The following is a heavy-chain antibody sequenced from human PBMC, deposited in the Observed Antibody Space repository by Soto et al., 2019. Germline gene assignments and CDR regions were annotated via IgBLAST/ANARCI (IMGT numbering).Heavy chain of an antibody. CDR1: GYSFTSYA. J-gene: IGHJ4*01. D-gene: IGHD3-10*01. CDR3: ARTYYYGSESYYSVDY. CDR2: INAGSGST. Sequence: ASVKVSCKASGYSFTSYAIHWVRQAPGQRLEWMGWINAGSGSTKYSQNFQGRVTITRDTSASTAYMELSSLRSEDTAVYYCARTYYYGSESYYSVDYWG. V-gene: IGHV1-3*01.